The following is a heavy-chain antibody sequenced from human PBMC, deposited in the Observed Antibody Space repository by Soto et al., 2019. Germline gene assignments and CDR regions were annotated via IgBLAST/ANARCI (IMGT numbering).Heavy chain of an antibody. CDR2: IGVRGGDT. CDR3: ASAARTFYFDY. Sequence: GGSLRLSCAASGFTFSSYPMSWVRQAPGKGLDWVSAIGVRGGDTFYADSVKGRFTISRDNSKNTLYLHMNSLRAEDTAVYYCASAARTFYFDYWGQGTLVPVSS. V-gene: IGHV3-23*01. CDR1: GFTFSSYP. J-gene: IGHJ4*02.